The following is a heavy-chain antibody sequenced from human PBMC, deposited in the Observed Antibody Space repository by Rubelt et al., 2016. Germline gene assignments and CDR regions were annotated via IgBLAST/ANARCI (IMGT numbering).Heavy chain of an antibody. CDR3: ARGFLHRLQLSGYALDY. CDR2: INHSGST. J-gene: IGHJ4*02. V-gene: IGHV4-39*07. Sequence: QLQLQESGPGLVKPSETLSLTCTVSGGSISSSSYYWSWIRQPPGKGLEWIGEINHSGSTNYNPSLRSPVTISVDTSHNQFSLKLSSVTAADTAVYYGARGFLHRLQLSGYALDYWGQGTLVTVSS. D-gene: IGHD5-12*01. CDR1: GGSISSSSYY.